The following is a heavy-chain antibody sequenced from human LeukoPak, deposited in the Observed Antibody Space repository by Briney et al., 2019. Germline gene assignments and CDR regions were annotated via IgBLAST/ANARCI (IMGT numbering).Heavy chain of an antibody. CDR1: VYTFSNYY. Sequence: ASVNVSCKTSVYTFSNYYMFWVRQAPGQGLEWMGWINPSNGGTNYAQKFQGRVTMTRDTSISTAYIELSSLRSDDAAVYHCARGRGKVVVTYADYWGQGTLVTVSS. J-gene: IGHJ4*02. D-gene: IGHD3-22*01. CDR2: INPSNGGT. CDR3: ARGRGKVVVTYADY. V-gene: IGHV1-2*02.